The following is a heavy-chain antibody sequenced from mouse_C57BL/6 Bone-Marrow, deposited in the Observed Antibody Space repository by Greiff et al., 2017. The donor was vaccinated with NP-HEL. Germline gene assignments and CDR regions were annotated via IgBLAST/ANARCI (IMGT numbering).Heavy chain of an antibody. J-gene: IGHJ1*03. CDR2: IYPRSGNT. Sequence: QVQLQQSGAELARPGASVKLSCKASGYTFTSYGISWVKQRTGQGLEWIGEIYPRSGNTYYNEKFKGKATLTADKSSSTAYMELRSLTSEDSAVYFCARSYYGSSRYWYFDVWGTGTTVTVSS. D-gene: IGHD1-1*01. CDR1: GYTFTSYG. V-gene: IGHV1-81*01. CDR3: ARSYYGSSRYWYFDV.